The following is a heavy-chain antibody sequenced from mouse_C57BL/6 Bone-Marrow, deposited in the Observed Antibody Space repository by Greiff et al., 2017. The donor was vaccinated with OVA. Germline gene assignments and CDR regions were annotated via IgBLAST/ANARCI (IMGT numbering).Heavy chain of an antibody. CDR3: AREEGWLPFAY. D-gene: IGHD2-3*01. CDR1: GFTFSSYA. V-gene: IGHV5-4*01. Sequence: EVQVVESGGGLVKPGGSLKLSCAASGFTFSSYAMSWVRQTPEKRLEWVATISDGGSYTYYPDNVKGRFTISRDNAKNNLYLQMSHLKSEDTAMYYCAREEGWLPFAYWGQGTLVTVSA. J-gene: IGHJ3*01. CDR2: ISDGGSYT.